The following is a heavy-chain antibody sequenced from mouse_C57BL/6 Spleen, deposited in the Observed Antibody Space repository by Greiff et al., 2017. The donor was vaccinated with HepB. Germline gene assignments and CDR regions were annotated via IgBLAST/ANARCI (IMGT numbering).Heavy chain of an antibody. Sequence: EVQLVESGGGLVKPGGSLKLSCAASGFTFSDYGMHWVRQAPEKGLEWVAYISSGSSTIYYADTVKGRFTISRDNAKNTLFLQMTRLRSEDTAMYYCARVGYGSSFYWYFDVWGTGTTVTVSS. D-gene: IGHD1-1*01. V-gene: IGHV5-17*01. CDR1: GFTFSDYG. J-gene: IGHJ1*03. CDR3: ARVGYGSSFYWYFDV. CDR2: ISSGSSTI.